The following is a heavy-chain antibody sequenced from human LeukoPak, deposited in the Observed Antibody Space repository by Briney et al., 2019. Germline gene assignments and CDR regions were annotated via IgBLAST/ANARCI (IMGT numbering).Heavy chain of an antibody. CDR2: INPNSGVT. D-gene: IGHD6-19*01. Sequence: AASVKVSCKPSGYTFTGYYMQGVRQAPGQGVEWMGWINPNSGVTNYAQKFQGKVTMTRDTSISTAYMELSRLRSDDTAVYYCTRSSGWYEFSLPQDYWGQGTLVTVSS. CDR3: TRSSGWYEFSLPQDY. V-gene: IGHV1-2*02. J-gene: IGHJ4*02. CDR1: GYTFTGYY.